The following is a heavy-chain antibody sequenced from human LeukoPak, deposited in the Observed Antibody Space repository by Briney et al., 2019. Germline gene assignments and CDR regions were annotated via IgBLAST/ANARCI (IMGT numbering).Heavy chain of an antibody. CDR3: AREVGTYYYDSSGYGAASDKYFQH. Sequence: APVTVSCKASGYTFTSYAISWVRQAPGQGLEWMGGIIPIFGTANYAQKFQGRVTITTDESTSTAYMELSSLRSEDTAVYYCAREVGTYYYDSSGYGAASDKYFQHWGQGTLVTVSS. CDR2: IIPIFGTA. J-gene: IGHJ1*01. V-gene: IGHV1-69*05. CDR1: GYTFTSYA. D-gene: IGHD3-22*01.